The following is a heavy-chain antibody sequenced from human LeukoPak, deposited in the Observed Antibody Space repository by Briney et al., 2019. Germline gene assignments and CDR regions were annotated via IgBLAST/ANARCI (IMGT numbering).Heavy chain of an antibody. J-gene: IGHJ4*02. CDR3: AGHHPRNTVDF. D-gene: IGHD2/OR15-2a*01. V-gene: IGHV4-59*08. CDR1: GGSFSGYY. CDR2: ISDIGSI. Sequence: PSETLSLTCAVYGGSFSGYYWSWIRQPPGKGLEWIAYISDIGSINYNPSLKSRVTISLDTSKNQFSLRLSSVTAADTAVYYCAGHHPRNTVDFWGQGTLVTVSS.